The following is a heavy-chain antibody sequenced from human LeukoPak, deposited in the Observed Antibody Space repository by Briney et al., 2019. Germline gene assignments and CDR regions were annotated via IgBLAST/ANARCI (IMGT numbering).Heavy chain of an antibody. J-gene: IGHJ4*02. CDR3: ARGGYYYDSSGKGPFDH. CDR1: GFTFSDYY. V-gene: IGHV3-11*05. CDR2: ISSSSSYT. D-gene: IGHD3-22*01. Sequence: GGSLRLSCAASGFTFSDYYMSWIRQGPGKGLEWVSYISSSSSYTNYADSVKGRFTISRDNAKKSVYLQMNSLRAEDTAVYYCARGGYYYDSSGKGPFDHWGQGTLVTVSS.